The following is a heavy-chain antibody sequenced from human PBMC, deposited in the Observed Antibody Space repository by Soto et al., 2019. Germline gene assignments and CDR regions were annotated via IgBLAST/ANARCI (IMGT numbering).Heavy chain of an antibody. CDR1: GFSLSDHY. CDR3: ADVTWHRAYLP. D-gene: IGHD1-26*01. Sequence: EVQLVASGGGLVKPGGSLRRSCVASGFSLSDHYMDWVRQAPGKGLEWLGLIRNEPYGYTTNYAASVKGRFTISRDDSTNSLFLQLDSLTAEDAAIYYCADVTWHRAYLPWGQGTLVTVSS. J-gene: IGHJ4*02. CDR2: IRNEPYGYTT. V-gene: IGHV3-72*01.